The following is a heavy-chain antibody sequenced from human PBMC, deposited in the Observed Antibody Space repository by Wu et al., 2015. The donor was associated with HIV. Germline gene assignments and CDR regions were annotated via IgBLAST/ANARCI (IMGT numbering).Heavy chain of an antibody. Sequence: QVQLVQSGTEVKKPGSSVKVSCKASGGTFGTYAISWVRQAPGQGLEWMGRIIPLFGGPTYVQRFQGRVTISADESTNTVYMELHSLRSDDTAVYYCACGIQSGGANYWGQGNPGHRLL. CDR3: ACGIQSGGANY. D-gene: IGHD2-21*01. V-gene: IGHV1-69*13. J-gene: IGHJ4*02. CDR1: GGTFGTYA. CDR2: IIPLFGGP.